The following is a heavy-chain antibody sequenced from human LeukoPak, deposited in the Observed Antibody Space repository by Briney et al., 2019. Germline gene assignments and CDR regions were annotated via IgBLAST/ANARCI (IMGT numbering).Heavy chain of an antibody. D-gene: IGHD3-22*01. Sequence: GGSLRLSCAASGFTFSSYAMHWVRQAPGKGLEYVSAISSNGGSTYYANSVKGRFTISRDNSKNTLYLQMGSLRAEDMAVYYCAKDGARLLLYYYDSSGYSHYYYGMDVWGQGTTVTVSS. CDR1: GFTFSSYA. V-gene: IGHV3-64*01. CDR2: ISSNGGST. J-gene: IGHJ6*02. CDR3: AKDGARLLLYYYDSSGYSHYYYGMDV.